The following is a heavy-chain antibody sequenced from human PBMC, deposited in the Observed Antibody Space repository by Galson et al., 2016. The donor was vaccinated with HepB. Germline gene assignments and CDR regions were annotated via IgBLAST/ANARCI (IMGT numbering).Heavy chain of an antibody. CDR3: ARSFSSSWLQLTVYYYVMDV. CDR1: DDSVSSKTYY. J-gene: IGHJ6*02. CDR2: ISYSGSP. V-gene: IGHV4-39*01. Sequence: SETLSLTCTVSDDSVSSKTYYWGWIRQPPGQGLEWIGSISYSGSPHYNPSLKGRVTMSVDTSNNQFSLGLSSVTAADTAVYYCARSFSSSWLQLTVYYYVMDVWGQGTAVTVSS. D-gene: IGHD5-24*01.